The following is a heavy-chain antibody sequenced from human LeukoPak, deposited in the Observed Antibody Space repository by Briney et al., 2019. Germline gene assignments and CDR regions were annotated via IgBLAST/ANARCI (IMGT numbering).Heavy chain of an antibody. Sequence: PGGSLRLSCAASGXTFSSYGMHWVRQAPGKGREWVAAIWYDGSNKYYADSVKGRFTISRDNSKNTLYLQLNSLRAEDTAVYYCARGTKRGYSYGPVGFDYWGQGTLVTVSS. J-gene: IGHJ4*02. CDR1: GXTFSSYG. CDR3: ARGTKRGYSYGPVGFDY. V-gene: IGHV3-33*01. D-gene: IGHD5-18*01. CDR2: IWYDGSNK.